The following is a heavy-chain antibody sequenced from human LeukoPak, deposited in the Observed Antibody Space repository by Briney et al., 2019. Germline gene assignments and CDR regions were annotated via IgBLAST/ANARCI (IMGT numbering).Heavy chain of an antibody. D-gene: IGHD2-2*01. Sequence: ASVKVSCKASGYTFTSYGISWVRQAPGQGLEWMGWISAYNGNTNYAQKLQGRVTMTTDTSTSTAYMELRSLRSDDTAVYYCARGHCSSTSCYWGVYGMDVWGQGTTVTVSS. V-gene: IGHV1-18*01. CDR3: ARGHCSSTSCYWGVYGMDV. CDR2: ISAYNGNT. CDR1: GYTFTSYG. J-gene: IGHJ6*02.